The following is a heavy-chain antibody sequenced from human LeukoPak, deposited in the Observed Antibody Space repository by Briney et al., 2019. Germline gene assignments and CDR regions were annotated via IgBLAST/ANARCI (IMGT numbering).Heavy chain of an antibody. CDR2: ISGSGGST. CDR1: GFTFSSYA. J-gene: IGHJ4*02. D-gene: IGHD3-10*01. V-gene: IGHV3-23*01. Sequence: PGGSLRLSCAASGFTFSSYAMSWVRQAPGKGLEWVSAISGSGGSTYYADSVKGRFTISRDNSKNTLYLQMNSLRAEDTAVYYCASMVRGVITEFDYWGRGTLVTVSS. CDR3: ASMVRGVITEFDY.